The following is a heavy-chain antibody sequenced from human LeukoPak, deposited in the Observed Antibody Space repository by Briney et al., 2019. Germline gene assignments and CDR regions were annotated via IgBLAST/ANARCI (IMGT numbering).Heavy chain of an antibody. CDR3: ARGIVAFDY. CDR2: INHSGST. Sequence: SETLSLTCAVYGGSFSGYYWSWIRQPPGKGLEWIGEINHSGSTNYNPSLESRVTISVDTSKNQFSLKLSSVTAADTAVYYFARGIVAFDYWGQGTLVTVSS. CDR1: GGSFSGYY. D-gene: IGHD5-12*01. J-gene: IGHJ4*02. V-gene: IGHV4-34*01.